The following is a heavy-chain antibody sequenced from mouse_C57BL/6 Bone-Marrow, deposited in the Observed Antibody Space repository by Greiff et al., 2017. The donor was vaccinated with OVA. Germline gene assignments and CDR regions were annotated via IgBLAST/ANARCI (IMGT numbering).Heavy chain of an antibody. D-gene: IGHD3-3*01. CDR3: ARWEGLYYFDY. Sequence: QVQLKQPGAELVKPGASVKLSCKASGYTFTSYWMHWVKQRPGQGLEWIGMIHPNSGSTNYNEKFKSKATLTVDKSSSTAYMQLSSLTSEDSAVYYCARWEGLYYFDYWGQGTTLTVSS. V-gene: IGHV1-64*01. CDR2: IHPNSGST. J-gene: IGHJ2*01. CDR1: GYTFTSYW.